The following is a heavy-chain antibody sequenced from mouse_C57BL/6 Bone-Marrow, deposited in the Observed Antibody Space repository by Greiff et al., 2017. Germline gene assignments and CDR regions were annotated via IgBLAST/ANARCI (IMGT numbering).Heavy chain of an antibody. CDR3: ARDERGDY. Sequence: VQLQQPGAELVRPGTSVKLSCKASGYTFTSYWMHWVKQRPGQGLEWIGVIDPSDSYTNYNQKFKGKATLTVDTSSSTAYMQLSSLTSEDSAVYYCARDERGDYWGQGTTLTVSS. J-gene: IGHJ2*01. CDR1: GYTFTSYW. V-gene: IGHV1-59*01. CDR2: IDPSDSYT.